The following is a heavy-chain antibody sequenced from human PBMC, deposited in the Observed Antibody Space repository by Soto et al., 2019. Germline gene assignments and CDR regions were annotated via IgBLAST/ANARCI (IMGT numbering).Heavy chain of an antibody. CDR1: GYTFTSYG. Sequence: QVQLVQSGAEVKKPGASVKVSCKASGYTFTSYGISWVRQAPGQELEWMGWISAYNGNTNYAQKLQGRVTMTTDTSTSTAYMELRSLRSDDTAVHSFSRVSTGFFEQQCCPFDYWGQGTLVTVSS. CDR3: SRVSTGFFEQQCCPFDY. CDR2: ISAYNGNT. V-gene: IGHV1-18*04. J-gene: IGHJ4*02. D-gene: IGHD6-13*01.